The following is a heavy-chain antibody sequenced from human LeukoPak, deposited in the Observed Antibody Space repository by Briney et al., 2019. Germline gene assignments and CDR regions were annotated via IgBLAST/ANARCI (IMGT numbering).Heavy chain of an antibody. D-gene: IGHD1-26*01. V-gene: IGHV3-66*01. J-gene: IGHJ3*02. CDR2: IYSGGST. CDR1: GFTVSSNY. CDR3: ARTIVGDSTDAFDI. Sequence: GGSLRLSCAASGFTVSSNYMSWVRQAPVKGLESVSVIYSGGSTYYADSVKGRFTISRDNSKNTLYLQMNSLRADDTAVYYCARTIVGDSTDAFDIWGQGTTVTVSS.